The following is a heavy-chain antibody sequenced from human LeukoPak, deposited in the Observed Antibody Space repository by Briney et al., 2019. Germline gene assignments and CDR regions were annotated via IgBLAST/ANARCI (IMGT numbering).Heavy chain of an antibody. Sequence: GGSLRLSCAASGFTFDDYAMHWVRQAPGKGLEWVSGISWNSGSIGYADSVKGRFTISRDNAKNSLYLQMNSLRAEDTASYYCAKGAYYYDSSGNFNWFDPWGQGTLVTVSS. CDR3: AKGAYYYDSSGNFNWFDP. CDR2: ISWNSGSI. J-gene: IGHJ5*02. CDR1: GFTFDDYA. D-gene: IGHD3-22*01. V-gene: IGHV3-9*01.